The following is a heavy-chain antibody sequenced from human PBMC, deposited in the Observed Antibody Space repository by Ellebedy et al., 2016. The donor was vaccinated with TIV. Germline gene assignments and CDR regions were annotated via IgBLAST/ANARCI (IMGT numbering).Heavy chain of an antibody. J-gene: IGHJ4*02. D-gene: IGHD2-15*01. Sequence: ASVKVSXXASGYTFTSYYMHWVRQAPGQGLEWMGIINPSGGSTSYAQKFQGRVTMTRDTSTSTVYMELSSLRSEDTAVYYCARDRAANRADYWGQGTLVTVSS. CDR3: ARDRAANRADY. CDR1: GYTFTSYY. CDR2: INPSGGST. V-gene: IGHV1-46*01.